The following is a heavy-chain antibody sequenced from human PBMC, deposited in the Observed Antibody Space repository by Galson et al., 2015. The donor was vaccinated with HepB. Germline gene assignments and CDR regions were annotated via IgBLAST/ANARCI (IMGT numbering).Heavy chain of an antibody. D-gene: IGHD6-13*01. CDR3: ARVSVIWYSNTYYFDY. V-gene: IGHV3-33*01. Sequence: SLRLSCAASGFTFSSYGMHWVRQAPGKGLEWVAVIWYDGSNKYYAHSVKGRFTISRDNSKNTLYLQMNSLRAEDTAMYYCARVSVIWYSNTYYFDYWGQGTLVTVSS. CDR1: GFTFSSYG. J-gene: IGHJ4*02. CDR2: IWYDGSNK.